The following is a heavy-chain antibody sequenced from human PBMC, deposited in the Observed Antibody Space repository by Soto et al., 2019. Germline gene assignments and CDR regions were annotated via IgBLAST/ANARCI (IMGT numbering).Heavy chain of an antibody. CDR3: ARDCSSTSCLGVDP. V-gene: IGHV1-69*13. CDR1: GYTFTSYA. CDR2: IIPIFGTA. J-gene: IGHJ5*02. Sequence: SVKVSCKASGYTFTSYAMNWVRQAPGQGLEWMGGIIPIFGTANYAQKFQGRVTITADESTSTAYMELSSLRSEDTAVYYCARDCSSTSCLGVDPWGQGTLVTVSS. D-gene: IGHD2-2*01.